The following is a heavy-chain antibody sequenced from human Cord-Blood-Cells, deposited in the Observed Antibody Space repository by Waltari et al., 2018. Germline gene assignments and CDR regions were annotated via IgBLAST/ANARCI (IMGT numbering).Heavy chain of an antibody. CDR2: INWNGGST. D-gene: IGHD1-26*01. CDR3: ARDDGGSYAFDI. CDR1: GFTFDDYG. J-gene: IGHJ3*02. V-gene: IGHV3-20*01. Sequence: EVQLVESGGGVVRPGGSLRLSCAASGFTFDDYGMSWVRQAPGKGLEWVFGINWNGGSTGYADSVKGRFTISRDNAKNSMYLQMNSLRAEDTALYHCARDDGGSYAFDIWGQGTMVTVSS.